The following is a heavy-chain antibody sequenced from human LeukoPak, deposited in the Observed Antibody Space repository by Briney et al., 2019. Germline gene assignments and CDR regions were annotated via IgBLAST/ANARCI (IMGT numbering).Heavy chain of an antibody. J-gene: IGHJ3*02. CDR2: INPSGGST. D-gene: IGHD3-3*01. Sequence: ASVKVSSKASGYTFTSYYMHWVRQAPGQGLEWMGIINPSGGSTSYAQKFQCRVTMTRDTSTSTVYMELSSLRSEDTAVYYCARDRTTTHYDFWSGYLNSDDAFDIWGQGTMVTVSS. CDR3: ARDRTTTHYDFWSGYLNSDDAFDI. V-gene: IGHV1-46*01. CDR1: GYTFTSYY.